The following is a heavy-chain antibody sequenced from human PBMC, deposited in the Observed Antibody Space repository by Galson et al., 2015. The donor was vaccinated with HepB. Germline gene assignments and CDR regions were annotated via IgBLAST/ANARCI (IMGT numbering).Heavy chain of an antibody. CDR3: AKDREGDTGDFDS. J-gene: IGHJ4*02. Sequence: SLRLSCAASGFTFSNYAMSWGREAPGKGLEWVSTFSGVNSETYYADSVNGRFTVSRDNSKNQVYLQMNSLRSEDTAVYYCAKDREGDTGDFDSWGQGTLVTVSS. D-gene: IGHD5-18*01. CDR1: GFTFSNYA. CDR2: FSGVNSET. V-gene: IGHV3-23*01.